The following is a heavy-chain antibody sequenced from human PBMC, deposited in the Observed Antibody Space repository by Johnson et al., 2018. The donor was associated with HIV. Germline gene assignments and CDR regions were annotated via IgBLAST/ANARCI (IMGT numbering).Heavy chain of an antibody. Sequence: VQLVESGGGLVQPGGSLRLSCAASGVTFSDYYMSWIRQAPGKGLEWVANIKQDGSEKYYVDSVKGRFTISRDNAKNSLYLQMNSLRAEDTAVYYCVRAYYTFWSGYDAFDIWGQGTMVTVSS. J-gene: IGHJ3*02. D-gene: IGHD3-3*01. CDR1: GVTFSDYY. CDR2: IKQDGSEK. V-gene: IGHV3-7*04. CDR3: VRAYYTFWSGYDAFDI.